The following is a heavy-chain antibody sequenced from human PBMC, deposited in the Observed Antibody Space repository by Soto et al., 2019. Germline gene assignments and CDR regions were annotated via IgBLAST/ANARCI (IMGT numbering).Heavy chain of an antibody. Sequence: GESLKISCKGSGYSFTSYWIGWVRQMPGKGLEWMGIIYPGDSDTRYSPSFQGQVTISADKSISTAYLQWSSLKASDTAMYYCARVGYDFWSDPPADYYYMDVWGKGTTVTVSS. J-gene: IGHJ6*03. CDR1: GYSFTSYW. CDR3: ARVGYDFWSDPPADYYYMDV. CDR2: IYPGDSDT. D-gene: IGHD3-3*01. V-gene: IGHV5-51*01.